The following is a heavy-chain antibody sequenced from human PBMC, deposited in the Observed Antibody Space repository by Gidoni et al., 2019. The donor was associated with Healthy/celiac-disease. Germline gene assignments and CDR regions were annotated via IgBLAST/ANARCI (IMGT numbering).Heavy chain of an antibody. CDR1: CGSISSSSYY. CDR3: ARAHYPDAFDI. D-gene: IGHD3-10*01. CDR2: IYYSWST. V-gene: IGHV4-39*07. Sequence: QLQLQESGPGLVKPSETLSLTCTVSCGSISSSSYYWGWIRQPPGKGLEWIGSIYYSWSTYYNPSLKSRVTISVDTSKNQFSLKLSSVTAADTAVYYCARAHYPDAFDIWGQGTMVTVSS. J-gene: IGHJ3*02.